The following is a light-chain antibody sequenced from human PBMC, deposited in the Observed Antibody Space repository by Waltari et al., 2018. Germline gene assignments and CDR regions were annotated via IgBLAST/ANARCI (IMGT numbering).Light chain of an antibody. CDR1: QSVSRT. CDR3: QHYVRLPAT. Sequence: EIVLTQSPGTLSLSPGERATLSCRASQSVSRTLAWYQQKPGPAPSLRIYAASTRAPGIPDRFSGSGSGTDVSLTISRLEPEDFAVYYCQHYVRLPATFGQGTKVEIK. CDR2: AAS. V-gene: IGKV3-20*01. J-gene: IGKJ1*01.